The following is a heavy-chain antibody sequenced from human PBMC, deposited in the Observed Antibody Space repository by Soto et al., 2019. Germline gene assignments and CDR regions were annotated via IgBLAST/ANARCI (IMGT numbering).Heavy chain of an antibody. D-gene: IGHD6-6*01. V-gene: IGHV4-59*01. CDR3: ALYSSSSGDAFDI. CDR2: IYYSGST. CDR1: GGSISSYY. Sequence: LSLTCTVSGGSISSYYWSWIRQPPGKGLEWIGYIYYSGSTNYNPSLKSRVTISVDTSKNQFSLKLSSVTAADTAVYYCALYSSSSGDAFDIWGQGTMVTVSS. J-gene: IGHJ3*02.